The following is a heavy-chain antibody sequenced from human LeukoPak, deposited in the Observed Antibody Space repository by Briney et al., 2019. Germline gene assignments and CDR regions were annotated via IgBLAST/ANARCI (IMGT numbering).Heavy chain of an antibody. Sequence: PGGSLRLSCAASGFTFSSYWMSWVRQAPGKGLEWVANIKQDGSEKYYVDSVKGRFTISRDNAKNSLYLQMNSLRAEDTAVYYCARRLTYYYGPGSYYNTYTKAYYFDYWGQGTLVTVSS. CDR2: IKQDGSEK. J-gene: IGHJ4*02. V-gene: IGHV3-7*01. CDR1: GFTFSSYW. D-gene: IGHD3-10*01. CDR3: ARRLTYYYGPGSYYNTYTKAYYFDY.